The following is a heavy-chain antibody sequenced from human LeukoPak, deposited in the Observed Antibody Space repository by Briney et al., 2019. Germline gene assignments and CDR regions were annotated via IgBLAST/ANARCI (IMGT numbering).Heavy chain of an antibody. CDR3: ASGRFLSFDY. CDR1: GLTFSSYE. V-gene: IGHV3-48*03. J-gene: IGHJ4*02. D-gene: IGHD3-3*01. Sequence: GGSLRLSCEASGLTFSSYEMNWVRQAPGKGLEWVSHINTGGSTIYYADSVKGRFTISRDNAKNSLYLQMNSLIAEDTAVYYCASGRFLSFDYWGQGALVTVSS. CDR2: INTGGSTI.